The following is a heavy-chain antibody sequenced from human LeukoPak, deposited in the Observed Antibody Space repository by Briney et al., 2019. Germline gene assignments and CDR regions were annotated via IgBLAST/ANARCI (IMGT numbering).Heavy chain of an antibody. CDR1: GFTFDDYG. Sequence: PGGSLRLSCAASGFTFDDYGMSWVRQAPGKGLEWVSGINWNGGSTGYADSVKGRFTISRDNAKNSLYLQMNSLRAEDTALYYCTTSLSGYDYFDYWGQGTLVTVSS. CDR3: TTSLSGYDYFDY. J-gene: IGHJ4*02. CDR2: INWNGGST. D-gene: IGHD5-12*01. V-gene: IGHV3-20*04.